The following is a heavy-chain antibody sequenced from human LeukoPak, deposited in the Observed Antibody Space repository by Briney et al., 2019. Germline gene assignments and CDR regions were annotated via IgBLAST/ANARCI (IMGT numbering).Heavy chain of an antibody. D-gene: IGHD2-15*01. CDR3: AKNRLGYYYFDY. CDR1: GFTFSSYA. V-gene: IGHV3-23*01. CDR2: ISGSGGST. J-gene: IGHJ4*02. Sequence: GGSLRLSCAASGFTFSSYAISWVRQAPGKGLEWVSAISGSGGSTYYADSVKGRFTISRDNSKNTLYLQMNSLRAEDTAVYYCAKNRLGYYYFDYWGQGTLVTVSS.